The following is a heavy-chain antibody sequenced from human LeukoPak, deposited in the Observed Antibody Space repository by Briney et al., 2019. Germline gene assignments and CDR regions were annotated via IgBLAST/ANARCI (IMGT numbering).Heavy chain of an antibody. J-gene: IGHJ4*02. CDR3: ARGRLRYYYDSSGHIGGYYFDY. CDR2: INHSGRT. CDR1: GGSFSGYY. D-gene: IGHD3-22*01. Sequence: PSETLSLTCAVYGGSFSGYYWSLIRQPPAKGLEWIGEINHSGRTNYNPSLKSRVTISVDTSKNQFSLKLSSVTAADTAVYYCARGRLRYYYDSSGHIGGYYFDYWGQGTLVTVSS. V-gene: IGHV4-34*01.